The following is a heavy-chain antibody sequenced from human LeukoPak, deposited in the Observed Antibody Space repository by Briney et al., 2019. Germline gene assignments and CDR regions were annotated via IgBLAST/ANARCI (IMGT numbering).Heavy chain of an antibody. D-gene: IGHD6-13*01. CDR3: AGIGTLGSGIAAAGGVFDY. CDR1: GFTFSSYA. Sequence: GGSLRLSCAASGFTFSSYAMSWVRQAPGKGLEWVSAISGSGGSTYYADSVKGRFTISRDNSKNTLYLQMNSLRAEDTAVYYCAGIGTLGSGIAAAGGVFDYWGQGTLVTVSS. V-gene: IGHV3-23*01. J-gene: IGHJ4*02. CDR2: ISGSGGST.